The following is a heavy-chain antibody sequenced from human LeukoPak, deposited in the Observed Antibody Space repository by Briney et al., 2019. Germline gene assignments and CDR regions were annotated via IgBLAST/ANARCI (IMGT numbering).Heavy chain of an antibody. CDR2: ISYDGSHI. Sequence: PGGSLRLSCAASGFTFSNYAMHWVRQAPGKGLEWVAIISYDGSHIYYADSVKGRFTISRGNSKNTLYLQMNSLRAEDTAVYYCAKDSEKNLVFPGYYYYMDVWGKGTTVTVSS. CDR3: AKDSEKNLVFPGYYYYMDV. D-gene: IGHD2-2*01. V-gene: IGHV3-30*04. CDR1: GFTFSNYA. J-gene: IGHJ6*03.